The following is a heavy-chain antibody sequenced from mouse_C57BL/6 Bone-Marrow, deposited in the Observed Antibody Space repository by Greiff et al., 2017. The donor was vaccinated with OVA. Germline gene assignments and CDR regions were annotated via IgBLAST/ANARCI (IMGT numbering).Heavy chain of an antibody. Sequence: QVQLQQSGPELVKPGASVKISCKASGYAFSSSWMNWVKQRPGKGLEWIGRIYPGDGDTNYNGTFKGKATLTADKSSSTAYMQLSSLTSEDSAVYFCAREGNYYDDYWGQGTTLTVSS. CDR2: IYPGDGDT. CDR3: AREGNYYDDY. CDR1: GYAFSSSW. V-gene: IGHV1-82*01. J-gene: IGHJ2*01.